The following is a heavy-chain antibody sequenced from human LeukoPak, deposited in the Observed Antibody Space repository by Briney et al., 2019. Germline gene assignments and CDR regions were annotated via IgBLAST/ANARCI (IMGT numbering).Heavy chain of an antibody. CDR1: GYSFTSYW. CDR2: IYPGDSDT. D-gene: IGHD4-17*01. CDR3: ARRAYGDYFSSPGHFDY. V-gene: IGHV5-51*01. Sequence: GESPKISCKGSGYSFTSYWIGWVRQMPGKGLEWMGIIYPGDSDTRYSPSFQGQVTISADKSISTAYLQWSSLKASDTAMYYCARRAYGDYFSSPGHFDYWGQGTLVTVSS. J-gene: IGHJ4*02.